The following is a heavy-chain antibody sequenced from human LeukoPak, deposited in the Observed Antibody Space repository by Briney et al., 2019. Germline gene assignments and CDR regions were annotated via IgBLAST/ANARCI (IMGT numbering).Heavy chain of an antibody. CDR3: AKDRFRTVTTPWDY. CDR1: GFTFSSYG. J-gene: IGHJ4*02. Sequence: PGGSLRLSCAASGFTFSSYGMPWVRQAPGKGLEWVAVISYDGSNKYYADSVKGRFTISRDNSKNTLYLQMNSLRAEDTAVYYCAKDRFRTVTTPWDYWGQGTLVTVSS. D-gene: IGHD4-17*01. CDR2: ISYDGSNK. V-gene: IGHV3-30*18.